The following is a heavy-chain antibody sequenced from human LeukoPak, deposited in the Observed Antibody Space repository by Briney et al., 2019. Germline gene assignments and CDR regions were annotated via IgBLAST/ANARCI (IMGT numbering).Heavy chain of an antibody. CDR3: AKSALYDSSGYLDY. Sequence: AGGSLRLSCAASGFTFSSYSMNWVRQAPGKGLEWVSVIYSGGSTYYADSVKGRFTISRDNSKNTLYLQMNSLRAEDTAVYYCAKSALYDSSGYLDYWGQGTLVTVSS. CDR1: GFTFSSYS. D-gene: IGHD3-22*01. V-gene: IGHV3-66*01. J-gene: IGHJ4*02. CDR2: IYSGGST.